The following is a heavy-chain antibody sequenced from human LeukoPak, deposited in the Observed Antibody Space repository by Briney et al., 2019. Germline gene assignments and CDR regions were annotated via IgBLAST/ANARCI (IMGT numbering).Heavy chain of an antibody. CDR1: GGTFSSYA. J-gene: IGHJ6*02. CDR2: IIPIFGIA. V-gene: IGHV1-69*04. CDR3: ARDGPTRMDV. Sequence: SVKVSCKASGGTFSSYAISWVRQAPGQGLEWMGRIIPIFGIANYAQKFQGRVTITADKSTSTACMELSSLRSEDTAVYYCARDGPTRMDVWGQGTTVTVSS.